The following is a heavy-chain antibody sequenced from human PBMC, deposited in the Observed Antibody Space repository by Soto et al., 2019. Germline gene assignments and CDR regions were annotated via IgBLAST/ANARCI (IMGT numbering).Heavy chain of an antibody. CDR2: ISAYNGNT. Sequence: ASVKVSCKASGYTFTSYGISWVRQAPGQGLEWMGWISAYNGNTNYAQKLQGRVTMTTDTSTSTAYMELRSLRSDDTAVYYCARDQWYYDSSGYYGAFDIWGQGXMVTVSS. J-gene: IGHJ3*02. CDR1: GYTFTSYG. CDR3: ARDQWYYDSSGYYGAFDI. D-gene: IGHD3-22*01. V-gene: IGHV1-18*04.